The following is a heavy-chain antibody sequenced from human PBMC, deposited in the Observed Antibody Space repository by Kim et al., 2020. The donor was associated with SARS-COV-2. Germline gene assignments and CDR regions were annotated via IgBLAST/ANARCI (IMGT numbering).Heavy chain of an antibody. J-gene: IGHJ6*02. Sequence: AHKLQRRVTITTDTSTSTAYMELRGLRSDDTAVYYCARDPDYAACGMDVWGQGTTVTVSS. V-gene: IGHV1-18*01. D-gene: IGHD4-17*01. CDR3: ARDPDYAACGMDV.